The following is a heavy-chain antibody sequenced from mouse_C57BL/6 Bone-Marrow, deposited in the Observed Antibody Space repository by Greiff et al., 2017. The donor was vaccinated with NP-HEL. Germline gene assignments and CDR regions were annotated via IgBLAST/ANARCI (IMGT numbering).Heavy chain of an antibody. D-gene: IGHD2-4*01. Sequence: EVQGVESGGGLVKPGGSLKLSCAASGFTFSSYAMSWVRQTPEKRLAWVATLSDGGSYTYYPDNVKGRFTISRDNAKNNLYLQMSHLKAEDTAMYYCAREGIYYDYWYFDVWGTGTTVTVSS. CDR1: GFTFSSYA. CDR3: AREGIYYDYWYFDV. J-gene: IGHJ1*03. V-gene: IGHV5-4*01. CDR2: LSDGGSYT.